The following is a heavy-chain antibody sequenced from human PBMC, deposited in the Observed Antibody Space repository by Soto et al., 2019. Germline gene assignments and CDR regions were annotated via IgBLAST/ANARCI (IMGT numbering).Heavy chain of an antibody. V-gene: IGHV3-21*01. Sequence: GGSLRLSCAASGFTFSSYSMNWVRQAPGKGLEWVSSISSSSYIYYADSVKGRFTISRNNAKNSLYLQMNSLRAEDTAVYYCARDLKPTSDDFWSGYYPYYYYYYMDVWGKGTTVTVSS. CDR2: ISSSSYI. J-gene: IGHJ6*03. CDR3: ARDLKPTSDDFWSGYYPYYYYYYMDV. D-gene: IGHD3-3*01. CDR1: GFTFSSYS.